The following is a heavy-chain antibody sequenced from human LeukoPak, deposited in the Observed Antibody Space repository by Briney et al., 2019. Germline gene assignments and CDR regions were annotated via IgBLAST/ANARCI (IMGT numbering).Heavy chain of an antibody. CDR3: ARWGGTLNAFDV. Sequence: WIGYTHYSRNTNYNPSLKSRVTTLVDMSKNQFSLKLSSVTAADTAVYYCARWGGTLNAFDVWGQGTLVTVSS. J-gene: IGHJ3*01. V-gene: IGHV4-59*08. CDR2: THYSRNT. D-gene: IGHD1-26*01.